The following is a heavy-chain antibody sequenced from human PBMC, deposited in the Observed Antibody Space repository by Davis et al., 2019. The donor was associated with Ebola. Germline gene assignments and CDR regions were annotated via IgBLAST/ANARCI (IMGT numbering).Heavy chain of an antibody. CDR1: GYSFTSYW. CDR3: ARQESLYGSSDY. D-gene: IGHD4-23*01. CDR2: IDPSDSYT. V-gene: IGHV5-10-1*01. J-gene: IGHJ4*02. Sequence: GESLKTSCNGSGYSFTSYWISWVRQMPGKGLEWMGRIDPSDSYTNYSPSFQGHVTISVDRYITTAYLQWSSLKASDTAMYYCARQESLYGSSDYWGQGTLVTVSS.